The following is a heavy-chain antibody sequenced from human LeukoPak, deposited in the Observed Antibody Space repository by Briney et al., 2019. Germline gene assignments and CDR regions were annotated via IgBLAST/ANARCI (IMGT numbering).Heavy chain of an antibody. CDR3: ARDGKYYYDSSGYYEPFDY. D-gene: IGHD3-22*01. CDR1: GYTFTSYG. CDR2: ISAYNGNT. V-gene: IGHV1-18*01. J-gene: IGHJ4*02. Sequence: GASVKVSCKASGYTFTSYGISWVRQAPGQGLEWMGWISAYNGNTNYAQKLQGRVTMTTDTSTSTAYMELRSLRSDDTAVYYCARDGKYYYDSSGYYEPFDYWGQGTLVTVSS.